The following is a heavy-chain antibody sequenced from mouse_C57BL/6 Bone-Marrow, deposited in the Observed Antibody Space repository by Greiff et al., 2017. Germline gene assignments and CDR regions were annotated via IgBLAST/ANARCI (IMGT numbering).Heavy chain of an antibody. CDR3: ARVGYYGYFDV. J-gene: IGHJ1*03. CDR2: IDPSDSYT. V-gene: IGHV1-50*01. CDR1: GYTFTSYW. D-gene: IGHD2-14*01. Sequence: VQLQQPGAELVKPGASVKLSCKASGYTFTSYWMQWVKQRPGQGLEWIGEIDPSDSYTNYNQKFKGKAILTADTSSSTASMQLSRLTSEDSAVYYCARVGYYGYFDVWGTGTTVTVSS.